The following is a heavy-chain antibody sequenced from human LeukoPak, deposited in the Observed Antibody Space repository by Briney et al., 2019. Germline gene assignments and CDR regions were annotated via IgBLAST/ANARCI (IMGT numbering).Heavy chain of an antibody. CDR1: GGSFSGYY. Sequence: SETLSLTCAVYGGSFSGYYWSWIRQPPGKGMEWIGEINHGGSPNYHPSLRGRVTISVDTSKNQFSLRLTSVTAADTAVYYCARGRLRRNVGVVVARPSYYFDYWGQGTLVTVSS. CDR3: ARGRLRRNVGVVVARPSYYFDY. J-gene: IGHJ4*02. CDR2: INHGGSP. D-gene: IGHD2-15*01. V-gene: IGHV4-34*01.